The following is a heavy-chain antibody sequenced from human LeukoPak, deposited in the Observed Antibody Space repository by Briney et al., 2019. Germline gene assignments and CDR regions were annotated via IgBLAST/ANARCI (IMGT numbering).Heavy chain of an antibody. CDR2: ISSSSTYI. V-gene: IGHV3-21*04. J-gene: IGHJ4*02. CDR1: GFIFSSFT. Sequence: PGGSLRLSCTASGFIFSSFTMNWVRQAPGKGLEWISSISSSSTYIYYADSVKGRFTISRDNSKNTLYLQMNSLRAEDTAIYYCAKDVGFWNGYYHHFDYWGQGTLVTVSS. CDR3: AKDVGFWNGYYHHFDY. D-gene: IGHD3-3*01.